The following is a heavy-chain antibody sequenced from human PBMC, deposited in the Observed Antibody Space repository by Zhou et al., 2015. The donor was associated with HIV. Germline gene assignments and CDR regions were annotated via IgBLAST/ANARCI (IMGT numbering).Heavy chain of an antibody. CDR1: GGTFSSYA. CDR2: IIPIFGTA. Sequence: QVQLVQSGAEVKKPGSSVKVSCKASGGTFSSYAISWVRQAPGQGLEWMGGIIPIFGTANYAQKFQGRVTITADESTSTAYMELSSLRSEDTAVYYCARDREVASRGKPYYGMDVWGQGTTVTVSS. D-gene: IGHD3-10*01. CDR3: ARDREVASRGKPYYGMDV. V-gene: IGHV1-69*01. J-gene: IGHJ6*02.